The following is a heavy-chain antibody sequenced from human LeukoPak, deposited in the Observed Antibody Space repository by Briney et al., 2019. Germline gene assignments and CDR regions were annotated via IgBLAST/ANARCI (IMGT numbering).Heavy chain of an antibody. CDR1: GYTFTGYY. CDR3: ARALEVAVAGDAFDI. Sequence: ASVTVSFKASGYTFTGYYMHWVRQAPGQGLEWMGWINPNSGGTNYAQKFQGWVTMTRDTSISTAYMELSRLRSDDTAVYYCARALEVAVAGDAFDIWGQGTMVTVSS. V-gene: IGHV1-2*04. J-gene: IGHJ3*02. D-gene: IGHD6-19*01. CDR2: INPNSGGT.